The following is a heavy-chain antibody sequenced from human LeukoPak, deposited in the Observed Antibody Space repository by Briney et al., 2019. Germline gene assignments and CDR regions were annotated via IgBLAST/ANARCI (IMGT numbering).Heavy chain of an antibody. J-gene: IGHJ4*02. CDR2: IKQDGSKK. Sequence: GGSLTLSCVASVFPFSSYYMICVREARGRGREGVANIKQDGSKKSYVDSVKGRFTISRDNAKNSLYLQMNSLRAEDTAIYYCTRVGYIDEGIDYWGQGTLVTVSS. V-gene: IGHV3-7*04. CDR1: VFPFSSYY. CDR3: TRVGYIDEGIDY. D-gene: IGHD5-24*01.